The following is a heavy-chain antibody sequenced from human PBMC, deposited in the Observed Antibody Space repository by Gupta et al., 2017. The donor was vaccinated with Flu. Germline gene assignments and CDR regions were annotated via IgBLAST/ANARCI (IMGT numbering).Heavy chain of an antibody. V-gene: IGHV1-8*01. Sequence: QVQLVQSGAEVQKPGASVKVSCKASGYTFTNYDIIWVRQASGQGLECMGWVNPNNGNTGYSQQFQGRVTMTTDTSISTAYMELSSLRSEDTAVYYCARAWDPDNYGYGDKRNFDSWGQGTLVNVSS. CDR1: GYTFTNYD. CDR2: VNPNNGNT. D-gene: IGHD5-18*01. CDR3: ARAWDPDNYGYGDKRNFDS. J-gene: IGHJ4*02.